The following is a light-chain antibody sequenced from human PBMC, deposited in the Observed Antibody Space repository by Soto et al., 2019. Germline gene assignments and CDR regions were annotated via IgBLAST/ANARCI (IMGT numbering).Light chain of an antibody. CDR2: DAS. J-gene: IGKJ4*01. CDR3: QQYDNLPFT. CDR1: QDISNY. Sequence: DIQMTQSPSSLSASVGDRVTITCQASQDISNYLNWYQQKPGKAPKLLIYDASNLETGVPSRFSGSGSGTDFTFTISSLQPEEIATYYCQQYDNLPFTFGGGTKVEIK. V-gene: IGKV1-33*01.